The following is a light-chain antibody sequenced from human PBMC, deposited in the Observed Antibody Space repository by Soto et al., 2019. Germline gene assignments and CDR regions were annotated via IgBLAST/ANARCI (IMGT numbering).Light chain of an antibody. J-gene: IGKJ1*01. V-gene: IGKV3-11*01. CDR3: QQRSNWRGT. Sequence: IELKQSPPLLSLSPREKATPSCRASQSVSSYLAWYQQKPGQAPRPLINDASNRATGIPARFSGSGFGTDFTLSIIGLEPDDFVVYFCQQRSNWRGTFGQGTKVDIK. CDR1: QSVSSY. CDR2: DAS.